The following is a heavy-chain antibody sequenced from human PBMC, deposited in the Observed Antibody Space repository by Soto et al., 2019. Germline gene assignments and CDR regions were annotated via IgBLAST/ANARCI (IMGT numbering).Heavy chain of an antibody. V-gene: IGHV3-21*01. CDR3: ARNPVDTAMVTSGKGFDY. D-gene: IGHD5-18*01. J-gene: IGHJ4*02. CDR1: GFTFSSYS. CDR2: ISSSSSYI. Sequence: EVQLVESGGGLVKPGGSLRLSCAASGFTFSSYSMNWVRQAPGKGLEWVSSISSSSSYIYYADSVKGRFTISRDNAKISLYLQMNSLRAEDTAVYYCARNPVDTAMVTSGKGFDYWGQGTLVTVSS.